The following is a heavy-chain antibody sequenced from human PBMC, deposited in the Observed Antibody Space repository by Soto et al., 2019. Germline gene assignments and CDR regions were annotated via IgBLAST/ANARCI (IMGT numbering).Heavy chain of an antibody. V-gene: IGHV3-66*02. Sequence: EVQLMESGGGLMQPGGSLRLSCAAAGFSVSTSHISWVRQAPGKGLEWVSVIYSGGATHYAVSVKGRLIISRDNSKNSLFLRMNSLRDEDTAVYYCVAGDQYYAMGVWGHGTTVAVSS. J-gene: IGHJ6*02. D-gene: IGHD2-2*01. CDR1: GFSVSTSH. CDR2: IYSGGAT. CDR3: VAGDQYYAMGV.